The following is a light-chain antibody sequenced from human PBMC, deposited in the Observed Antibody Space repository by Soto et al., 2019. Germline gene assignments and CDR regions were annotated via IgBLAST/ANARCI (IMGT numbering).Light chain of an antibody. J-gene: IGKJ1*01. CDR2: GAS. Sequence: DIVLTQSPGTLSLSPGERATFSCRASQTFSSNYLAWYQQKPGQAPRLLIYGASSRATGIPDRFTGSGSGTDFTLTISRLEPEDFAVYYCQQYGSSRQTFGQGTKVDI. CDR3: QQYGSSRQT. V-gene: IGKV3-20*01. CDR1: QTFSSNY.